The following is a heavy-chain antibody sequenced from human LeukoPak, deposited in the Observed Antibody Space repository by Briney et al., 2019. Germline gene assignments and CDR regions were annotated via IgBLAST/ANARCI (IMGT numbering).Heavy chain of an antibody. CDR3: ARDPYAHEAYDI. V-gene: IGHV3-21*01. CDR2: ISSSSSYI. Sequence: GSLRLSCAASGFTLSSYSMNWVRQAPGKGLEWVSSISSSSSYIYYADSVKGRFTISRDNAKNSLYLQMNSLRAEDTAVYYCARDPYAHEAYDIWGQGTMVTVSS. J-gene: IGHJ3*02. CDR1: GFTLSSYS.